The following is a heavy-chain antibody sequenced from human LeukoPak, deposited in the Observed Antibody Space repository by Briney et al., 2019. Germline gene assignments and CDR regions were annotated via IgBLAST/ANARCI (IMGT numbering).Heavy chain of an antibody. Sequence: PSETLSLTCAVYGGSFSAYYWSWIRQPPGKGLEWIGEINHSRSTNYNPSLESRVTISVDTSNNQFSLTLSSVTAADTAVYYCARGYLHDILTGYTEYYFDYWGQGTLVTVSS. D-gene: IGHD3-9*01. CDR1: GGSFSAYY. CDR3: ARGYLHDILTGYTEYYFDY. CDR2: INHSRST. V-gene: IGHV4-34*01. J-gene: IGHJ4*02.